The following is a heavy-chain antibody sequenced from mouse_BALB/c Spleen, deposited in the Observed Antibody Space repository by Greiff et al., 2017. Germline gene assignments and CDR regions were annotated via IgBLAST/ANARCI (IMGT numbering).Heavy chain of an antibody. V-gene: IGHV3-2*02. D-gene: IGHD2-3*01. CDR2: ISYSGST. CDR1: GYSITSDYA. J-gene: IGHJ3*01. Sequence: EVKLMESGPGLVKPSQSLSLTCTVTGYSITSDYAWNWIRQFPGNKLEWMGYISYSGSTSYNPSLKSRISITRDTSKNQFFLQLNSVTTEDTATYYCARGWLLSWFAYWGQGTLVTVSA. CDR3: ARGWLLSWFAY.